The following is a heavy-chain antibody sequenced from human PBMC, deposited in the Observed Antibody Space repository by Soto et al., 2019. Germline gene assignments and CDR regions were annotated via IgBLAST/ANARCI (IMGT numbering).Heavy chain of an antibody. CDR2: IYYSGST. Sequence: PSETLSLTCTVSGGSISSYYWSWIRQPPGKGLEWIGYIYYSGSTNYNPSLKSRVTISVDTSKNQFSLKLSSVTAADTAVYYCARNTKENQRDDGAAYYYYYGMAVWGQGTKVTVCS. V-gene: IGHV4-59*01. J-gene: IGHJ6*02. CDR3: ARNTKENQRDDGAAYYYYYGMAV. CDR1: GGSISSYY. D-gene: IGHD1-26*01.